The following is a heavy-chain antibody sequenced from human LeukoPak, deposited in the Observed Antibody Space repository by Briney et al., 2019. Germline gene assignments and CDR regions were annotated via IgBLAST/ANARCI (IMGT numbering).Heavy chain of an antibody. CDR2: MYHSGST. CDR1: NCSTSSNYY. V-gene: IGHV4-38-2*02. CDR3: ARDVSKVGAGYYLDS. J-gene: IGHJ4*02. Sequence: SETLSLTCAVSNCSTSSNYYWGWLRQPPAKGLEWIGSMYHSGSTYYNPSLKSQVTISVDTSSNQFSLKLSSVTAADTAVYYCARDVSKVGAGYYLDSWGQGTLVTVSS. D-gene: IGHD1-26*01.